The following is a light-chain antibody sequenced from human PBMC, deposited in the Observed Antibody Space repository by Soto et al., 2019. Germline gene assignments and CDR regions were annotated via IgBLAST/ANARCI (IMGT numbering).Light chain of an antibody. CDR1: QGISSA. Sequence: AIQLTQSPSSLSASVGDRVTITCRASQGISSALAWYQQKPGKAPKLLIYDASSLESGVPSRFSGSGSGIDFTLTISSLQPEDFATYYCQQFNSYPTFGQGTKVEIK. CDR3: QQFNSYPT. V-gene: IGKV1-13*02. J-gene: IGKJ1*01. CDR2: DAS.